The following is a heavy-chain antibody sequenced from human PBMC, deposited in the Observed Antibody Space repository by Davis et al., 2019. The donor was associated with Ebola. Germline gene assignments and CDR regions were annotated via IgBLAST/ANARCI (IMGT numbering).Heavy chain of an antibody. D-gene: IGHD4-17*01. Sequence: GVLKISCAASGFVFSSYAMSWVRQAPGKGLEWVSSISVRSTTYHADSVKGRFTISRDNSKNTLYLQMNSLRAEDTAVYYCAKVHPPTTVTTGWFDPWGQGTLVTVSS. CDR2: ISVRSTT. V-gene: IGHV3-23*01. CDR3: AKVHPPTTVTTGWFDP. J-gene: IGHJ5*02. CDR1: GFVFSSYA.